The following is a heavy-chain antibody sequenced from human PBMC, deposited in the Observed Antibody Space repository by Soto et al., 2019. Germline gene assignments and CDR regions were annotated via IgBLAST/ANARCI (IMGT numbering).Heavy chain of an antibody. D-gene: IGHD3-3*01. Sequence: PSETLSLTCAVSGGSISSGGYSWSWIRQPPGKGLEWIGYIYQSGSTNYNTSLKSRVTISVDTSKNQFSLKLSSVTAADTAVYYCARGDFWSGYYKLGFFHFDYWGQGTLVTVSS. CDR1: GGSISSGGYS. CDR3: ARGDFWSGYYKLGFFHFDY. J-gene: IGHJ4*02. CDR2: IYQSGST. V-gene: IGHV4-30-2*01.